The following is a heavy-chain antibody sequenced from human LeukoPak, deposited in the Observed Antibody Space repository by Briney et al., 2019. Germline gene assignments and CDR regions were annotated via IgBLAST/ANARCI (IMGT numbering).Heavy chain of an antibody. Sequence: SETLSLTCAVYGGSFSGYYWSWIRQPPGKGLEWIGEINHSGSTNYNPSLKSRVTISVDTSKNQFSLKLSSVTAADTAVYYCARHPGLYGYNPRRYWYFDLWGRGTLVTVSS. D-gene: IGHD5-24*01. CDR1: GGSFSGYY. CDR3: ARHPGLYGYNPRRYWYFDL. V-gene: IGHV4-34*01. CDR2: INHSGST. J-gene: IGHJ2*01.